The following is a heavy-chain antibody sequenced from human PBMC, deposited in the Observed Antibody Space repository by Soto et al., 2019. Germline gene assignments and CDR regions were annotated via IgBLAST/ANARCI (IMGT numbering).Heavy chain of an antibody. CDR1: GFSLSTSGVG. V-gene: IGHV2-5*02. CDR3: AHLLGAYGDDNPHDAFDI. CDR2: IYWDDDK. D-gene: IGHD4-17*01. J-gene: IGHJ3*02. Sequence: SGPTLVKPTQTLTLTCTFSGFSLSTSGVGVGWIRQPPGKALEWLALIYWDDDKRYSPSLKSRLTITKDTSKNQVVLTMTNMDPVDTATYYCAHLLGAYGDDNPHDAFDIWGQGTMVTVSS.